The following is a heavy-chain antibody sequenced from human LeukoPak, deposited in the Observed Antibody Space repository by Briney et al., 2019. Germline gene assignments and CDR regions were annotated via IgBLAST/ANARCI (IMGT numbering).Heavy chain of an antibody. V-gene: IGHV1-24*01. Sequence: ASVKVSCKVSGYTLTELSMHWVRQAPGKGLEWMGGFDPEDGETIYAQKFQGRVTMTEDTSTDTAYMELSSLRSEDTAVYYCATISTMVRGVIIGNWFDPWGQGTLVTVSS. CDR3: ATISTMVRGVIIGNWFDP. D-gene: IGHD3-10*01. CDR2: FDPEDGET. J-gene: IGHJ5*02. CDR1: GYTLTELS.